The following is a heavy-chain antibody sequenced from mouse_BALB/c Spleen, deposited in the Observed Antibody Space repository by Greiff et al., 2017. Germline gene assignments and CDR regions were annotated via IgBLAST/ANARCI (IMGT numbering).Heavy chain of an antibody. Sequence: QVQLQQSGAELVKPGASVKLSCKASGYTFTSYYMYWVKQRPGQGLEWIGEINPSNGGTNFNEKFKSKATLTVDKSSSTAYMQLSSLTSEDSAVYYGTRESNYYGSSYVAYWGQGTLVTVSA. CDR3: TRESNYYGSSYVAY. J-gene: IGHJ3*01. CDR2: INPSNGGT. CDR1: GYTFTSYY. V-gene: IGHV1S81*02. D-gene: IGHD1-1*01.